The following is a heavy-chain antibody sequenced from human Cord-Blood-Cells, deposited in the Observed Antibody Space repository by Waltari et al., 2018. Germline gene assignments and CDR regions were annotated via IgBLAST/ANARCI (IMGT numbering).Heavy chain of an antibody. V-gene: IGHV4-39*01. CDR3: AVATMVRDAFDI. CDR1: GGSISSSSYY. CDR2: IYYSGIT. Sequence: QLQLQESGPGLVKPSETLSLTCTVSGGSISSSSYYWGWIRQPPGKGLEWIGSIYYSGITYYNPSLKSRVTISVDTSKNQFSLKLSSVTAADTAVYYCAVATMVRDAFDIWGQGTMVTVSS. D-gene: IGHD5-12*01. J-gene: IGHJ3*02.